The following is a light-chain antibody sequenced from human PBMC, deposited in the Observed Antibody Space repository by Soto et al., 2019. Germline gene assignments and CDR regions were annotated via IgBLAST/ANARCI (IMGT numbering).Light chain of an antibody. V-gene: IGKV3-15*01. CDR2: GAS. Sequence: EIVVTQSPALVSVSPGERVTLSCRASQSVISSLAWYQQKLGQAPRLLIYGASTRATGIPARFSGSGSGTEFFLNISSLQPEDSAIYYCQHYNNWLGTFGGGTKVDIK. J-gene: IGKJ4*01. CDR1: QSVISS. CDR3: QHYNNWLGT.